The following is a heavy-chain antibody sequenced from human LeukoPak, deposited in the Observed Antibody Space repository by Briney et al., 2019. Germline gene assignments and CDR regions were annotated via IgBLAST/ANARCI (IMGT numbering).Heavy chain of an antibody. V-gene: IGHV3-74*01. CDR2: IKSDGTYS. Sequence: PGGSLRLSCAASGFTFSSHWMHWVRQAPGKGLVCVARIKSDGTYSDYGGAVRGRFTISRDNAKDTLYLQMNSLRAEDTAICYCARDAGNSGYGCDLWGQGTLVTVSS. CDR1: GFTFSSHW. D-gene: IGHD5-12*01. J-gene: IGHJ5*02. CDR3: ARDAGNSGYGCDL.